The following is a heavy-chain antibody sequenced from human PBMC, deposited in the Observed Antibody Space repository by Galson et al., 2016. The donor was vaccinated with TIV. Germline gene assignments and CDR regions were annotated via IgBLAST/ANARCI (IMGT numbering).Heavy chain of an antibody. J-gene: IGHJ4*02. D-gene: IGHD3-3*01. CDR1: GYSFSTYW. CDR3: ARGGGTIFGLVRPSDY. CDR2: IYPADSDT. Sequence: QSGAEVKKPGESLKISCKGSGYSFSTYWIAWVRQMPGKGLEWMGNIYPADSDTKYSPSFQGQVTISADKSITTAYLQWTSLKASDTAMYYCARGGGTIFGLVRPSDYWGQGTLVTVSS. V-gene: IGHV5-51*01.